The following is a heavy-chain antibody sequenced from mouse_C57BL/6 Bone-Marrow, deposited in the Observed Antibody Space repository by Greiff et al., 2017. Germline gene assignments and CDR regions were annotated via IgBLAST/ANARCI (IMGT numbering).Heavy chain of an antibody. J-gene: IGHJ4*01. Sequence: VHVKQSGPELVKPGASVKISCKASGYSFTDYNMNWVKQSNGKSLEWIGVINPNYGTTSYNQKFKGKATLTVDQSSNTAYLQLSSLTSEDTAVYYCTTSNPYAMDYWGQGTSVTVSS. CDR2: INPNYGTT. V-gene: IGHV1-39*01. D-gene: IGHD2-5*01. CDR1: GYSFTDYN. CDR3: TTSNPYAMDY.